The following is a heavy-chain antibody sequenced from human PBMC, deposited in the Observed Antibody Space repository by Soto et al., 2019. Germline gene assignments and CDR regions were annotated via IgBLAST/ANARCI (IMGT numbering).Heavy chain of an antibody. V-gene: IGHV4-30-2*01. CDR1: GGSISSGGYS. CDR2: IYHSGST. J-gene: IGHJ3*02. D-gene: IGHD3-22*01. CDR3: ARALGSDDSSSTPHDAFDI. Sequence: PSETLSLTCAVSGGSISSGGYSWSWIRQPPGKGLEWIGYIYHSGSTYYNPSLKSRVTISVDRSKNQFSLKLSSVTAADTAVYYCARALGSDDSSSTPHDAFDIWGQGTMVTVSS.